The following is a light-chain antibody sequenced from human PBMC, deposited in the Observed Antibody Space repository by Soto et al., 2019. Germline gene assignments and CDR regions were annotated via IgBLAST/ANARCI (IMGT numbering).Light chain of an antibody. J-gene: IGLJ1*01. Sequence: QSALTQPASVSGSPGQSITISCTGTSSDVGSYNLVSWYQQHPGKAPKLMIYEVSNRPTGVSNRFSGSKSGNTASLTISGLQDEDEADYYCSSYTSSSTLCVFGTGTKLTVL. CDR1: SSDVGSYNL. CDR3: SSYTSSSTLCV. CDR2: EVS. V-gene: IGLV2-14*02.